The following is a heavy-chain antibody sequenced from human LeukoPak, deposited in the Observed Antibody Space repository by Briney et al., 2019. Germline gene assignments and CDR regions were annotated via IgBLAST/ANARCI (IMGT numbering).Heavy chain of an antibody. Sequence: ASVKVSCKVSGYTLTELSMHWVRQAPGKGLEWMGGFDPEDGETIYAQKFQGRVTMTEDTSTDTAYMELSSLRSEDTAVYYCATSIAVAGIMGTGWYFDLWGRGTLVTVSS. CDR3: ATSIAVAGIMGTGWYFDL. J-gene: IGHJ2*01. CDR1: GYTLTELS. CDR2: FDPEDGET. V-gene: IGHV1-24*01. D-gene: IGHD6-19*01.